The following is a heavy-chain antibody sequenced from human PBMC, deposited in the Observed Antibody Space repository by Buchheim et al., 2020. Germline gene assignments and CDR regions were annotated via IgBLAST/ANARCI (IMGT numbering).Heavy chain of an antibody. D-gene: IGHD5-12*01. J-gene: IGHJ4*02. Sequence: EVQLLESGGGLVQPGGSLRLSCAASGFTFSSYAMSWVRQAPGKGLEWVSAISGSGGSTYYADSVKGRFTISRDNSKNTLYPQMNSLRAEDTAVYYCAKDVLSGYVGRAYYFDYWGQGTL. CDR3: AKDVLSGYVGRAYYFDY. V-gene: IGHV3-23*01. CDR1: GFTFSSYA. CDR2: ISGSGGST.